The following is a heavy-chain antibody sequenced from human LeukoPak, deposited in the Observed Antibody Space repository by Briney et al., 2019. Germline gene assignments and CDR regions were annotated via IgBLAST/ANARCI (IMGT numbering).Heavy chain of an antibody. CDR1: GGSINSGSYY. CDR2: IYASGNT. J-gene: IGHJ5*02. V-gene: IGHV4-61*02. Sequence: SETLSLTCTVSGGSINSGSYYWTWIRQPAGKGLEWIGRIYASGNTNYNPSLKSRVTISIDTSKSQFSLKLSSVTATDTAVYYCARTQVLRYFDWLSSGFDPWGQGTLVIVSS. D-gene: IGHD3-9*01. CDR3: ARTQVLRYFDWLSSGFDP.